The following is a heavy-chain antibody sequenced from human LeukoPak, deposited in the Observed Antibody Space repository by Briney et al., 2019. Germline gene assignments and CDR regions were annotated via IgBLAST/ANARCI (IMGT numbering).Heavy chain of an antibody. CDR3: ARDKISSGWAGNDAFDI. J-gene: IGHJ3*02. V-gene: IGHV1-18*01. CDR1: GYTFTSYG. CDR2: ISAYNGNT. Sequence: ASVKVSCKASGYTFTSYGISWVRQAPGQGLEWMGCISAYNGNTNYAQKLQGRVTMTTDTSTSTAYMELRSLRSDDTAVYYCARDKISSGWAGNDAFDIWGQGTMVTVSS. D-gene: IGHD6-19*01.